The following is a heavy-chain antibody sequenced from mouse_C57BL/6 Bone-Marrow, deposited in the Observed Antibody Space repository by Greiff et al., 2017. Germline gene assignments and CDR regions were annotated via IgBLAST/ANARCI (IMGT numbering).Heavy chain of an antibody. D-gene: IGHD1-1*01. J-gene: IGHJ2*01. Sequence: QVQLKESGPELVKPGASVKISCKASGYAFSSSWMNWVKQRPGKGLEWIGRIYPGDGDTNYNGKFKGKATLTADKSSSTAYMQLSSLTSEDSAVYFCARWDYYGSSYLYFDYWGQGTTLTVSS. CDR3: ARWDYYGSSYLYFDY. V-gene: IGHV1-82*01. CDR2: IYPGDGDT. CDR1: GYAFSSSW.